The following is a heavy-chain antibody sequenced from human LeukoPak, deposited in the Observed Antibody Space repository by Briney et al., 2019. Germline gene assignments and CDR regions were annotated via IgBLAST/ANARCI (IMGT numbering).Heavy chain of an antibody. D-gene: IGHD2-21*02. CDR2: ISGSGGST. CDR3: AKDLHRPYCGGDCYSVP. CDR1: GFTFSSYG. J-gene: IGHJ5*02. Sequence: GGSLRLSCAASGFTFSSYGMSWVRQAPGKGLDWVSAISGSGGSTYYADSVKGRFTISRDNSKNTLYLQMNSLRAEDTAVYYCAKDLHRPYCGGDCYSVPWGQGTLVTVSS. V-gene: IGHV3-23*01.